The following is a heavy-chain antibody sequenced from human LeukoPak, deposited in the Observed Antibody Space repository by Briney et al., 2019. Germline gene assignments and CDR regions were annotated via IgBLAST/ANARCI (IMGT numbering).Heavy chain of an antibody. D-gene: IGHD6-6*01. CDR2: ISGSGGST. V-gene: IGHV3-23*01. CDR1: GFTFSSYA. Sequence: PGGSLRLSCAASGFTFSSYAMSWVRQAPGKGLGWVSAISGSGGSTYYADSVKGRFTISRDNSKNTLYLQMNSLRAEDTAVYYCAKDLLTRSSSRGSLDWGQGTLVTVSS. CDR3: AKDLLTRSSSRGSLD. J-gene: IGHJ4*02.